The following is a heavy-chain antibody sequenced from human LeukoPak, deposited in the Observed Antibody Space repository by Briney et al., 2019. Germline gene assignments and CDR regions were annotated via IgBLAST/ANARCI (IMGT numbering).Heavy chain of an antibody. CDR1: GGSISSSNW. V-gene: IGHV4-4*02. CDR3: ARTVGYGDYVPDY. Sequence: SETLSLTCAVSGGSISSSNWWSWVRQPPGKGLEWIGSIYHSGSTYYNPSLKSRVTISVDTSKNQFSLKLSSVTAADTAVYYCARTVGYGDYVPDYWGQGTLVTVSS. D-gene: IGHD4-17*01. J-gene: IGHJ4*02. CDR2: IYHSGST.